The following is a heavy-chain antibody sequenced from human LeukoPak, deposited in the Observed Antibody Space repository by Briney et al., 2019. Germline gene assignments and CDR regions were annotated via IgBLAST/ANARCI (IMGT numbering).Heavy chain of an antibody. Sequence: SETLSLTCTVSGGSIISYYWSWIRQPPGKGLEWIGYMYYSGNTKYNPSLQSRVTISLDTSKNKFSLRLSSVTAADTAVYYCARGGNLEELLFNFDSWGQGALVTVSS. CDR1: GGSIISYY. CDR2: MYYSGNT. V-gene: IGHV4-59*01. J-gene: IGHJ4*02. D-gene: IGHD3-16*02. CDR3: ARGGNLEELLFNFDS.